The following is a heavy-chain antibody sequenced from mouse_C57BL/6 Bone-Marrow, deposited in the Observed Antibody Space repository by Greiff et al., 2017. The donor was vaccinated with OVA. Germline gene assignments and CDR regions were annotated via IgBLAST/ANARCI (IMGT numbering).Heavy chain of an antibody. J-gene: IGHJ1*03. Sequence: EVQLQQSGTVLARPGASVKMSCKTSGYTFTSYWMHWVKQRPGQGLEWIGAIYPGNSDTSYNQKFKGKAKLTAVTSASTAYMELSSLTNEDSAVYYCTRKNWDVGYFDVWGTGTTVTVSS. V-gene: IGHV1-5*01. CDR1: GYTFTSYW. CDR3: TRKNWDVGYFDV. CDR2: IYPGNSDT. D-gene: IGHD4-1*01.